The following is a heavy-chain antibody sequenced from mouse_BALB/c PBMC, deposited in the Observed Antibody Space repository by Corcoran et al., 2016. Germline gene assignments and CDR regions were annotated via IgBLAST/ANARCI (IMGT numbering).Heavy chain of an antibody. D-gene: IGHD1-1*01. CDR2: INPYNDGT. Sequence: EVQLQQSGPELVKPGASVKMSCKASGYTFTSYVMHWVKQKHGQGLEWIGYINPYNDGTKYNEKFKGKATLTSDKSSSTAYMELSSLTSEDSAFYYCARDYYGYWYFDVWGAGTTVTVSS. V-gene: IGHV1S136*01. CDR3: ARDYYGYWYFDV. J-gene: IGHJ1*01. CDR1: GYTFTSYV.